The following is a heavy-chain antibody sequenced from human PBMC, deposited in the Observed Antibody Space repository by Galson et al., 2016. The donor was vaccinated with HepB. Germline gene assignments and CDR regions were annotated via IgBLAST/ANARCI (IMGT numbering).Heavy chain of an antibody. CDR2: ISADASYI. CDR3: GRFRSGVDY. Sequence: SLRLSCAASGFTFHAYSMTWVRQAPGKGLEWVSSISADASYISYAASLKGRFTISRANTKNSLFLQMTSLRAADKAVYFCGRFRSGVDYWGQGAPVTVSS. J-gene: IGHJ4*02. V-gene: IGHV3-21*01. CDR1: GFTFHAYS.